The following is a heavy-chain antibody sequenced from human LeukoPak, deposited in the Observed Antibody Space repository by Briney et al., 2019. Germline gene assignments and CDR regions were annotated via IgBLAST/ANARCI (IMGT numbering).Heavy chain of an antibody. V-gene: IGHV3-30*04. CDR3: ARSYGSGSYFDY. D-gene: IGHD3-10*01. Sequence: GGSLRLSCAASGFTFSSYAMHWVRQAPGKGLEWVAVISYDGSNKYYADSVKGRFTISRDNSKNTLYLQMNSLRAEGTAVYYCARSYGSGSYFDYWGQGTLVTVSS. CDR1: GFTFSSYA. J-gene: IGHJ4*02. CDR2: ISYDGSNK.